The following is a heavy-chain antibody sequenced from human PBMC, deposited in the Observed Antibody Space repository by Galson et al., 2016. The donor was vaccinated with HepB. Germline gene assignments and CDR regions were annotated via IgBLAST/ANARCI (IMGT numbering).Heavy chain of an antibody. D-gene: IGHD2/OR15-2a*01. CDR3: ARADRIYYYGMDV. Sequence: SETLSLTCAVSGDSISNTYWWSWARQPPGKGLEWIGEIYHTGSTNYNPSLKSRVTISVDKSNNQFSLKLSSVTAADTAVYHCARADRIYYYGMDVWGQGTTVTVSS. V-gene: IGHV4-4*02. J-gene: IGHJ6*02. CDR1: GDSISNTYW. CDR2: IYHTGST.